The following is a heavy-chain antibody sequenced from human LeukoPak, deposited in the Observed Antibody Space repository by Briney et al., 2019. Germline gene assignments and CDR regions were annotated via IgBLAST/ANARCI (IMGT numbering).Heavy chain of an antibody. D-gene: IGHD2-21*02. CDR1: GGSISGYY. J-gene: IGHJ4*02. V-gene: IGHV4-59*01. CDR2: IYYSGST. Sequence: SETLSLTCSVSGGSISGYYWNWIRQPPGRGLEWIGDIYYSGSTDYNPSLKSRVTISVDTSKNQFSLRLSSVTAADTAVYYCARLIHGRVVTAIDYWGQGTLVTVSS. CDR3: ARLIHGRVVTAIDY.